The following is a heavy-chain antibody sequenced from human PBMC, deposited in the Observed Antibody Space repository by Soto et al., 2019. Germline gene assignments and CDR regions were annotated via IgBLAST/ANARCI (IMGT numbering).Heavy chain of an antibody. D-gene: IGHD3-16*02. CDR3: ANGGTFRPFDY. V-gene: IGHV3-23*01. CDR1: GFTFSTYD. CDR2: ISGTGGST. Sequence: PGGSLRLSCAASGFTFSTYDMNWVRQAPGKGLEWVSHISGTGGSTRYADSVKGRFSISRDNSKNTLYLQMNSLRVEDTAVYFCANGGTFRPFDYWGQGTLVTVS. J-gene: IGHJ4*02.